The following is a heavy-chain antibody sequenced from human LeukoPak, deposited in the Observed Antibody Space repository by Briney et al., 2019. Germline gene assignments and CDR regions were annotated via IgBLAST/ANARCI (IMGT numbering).Heavy chain of an antibody. CDR1: GGTFSSYA. J-gene: IGHJ4*02. CDR3: ARGPVGATHPIPFDY. V-gene: IGHV1-69*01. D-gene: IGHD1-26*01. Sequence: ASVKVSCKASGGTFSSYAISWVRQAPGQGLEWMGGIIPIFGTANYAQKFQDRVTITADESTSTAYMELSSLRSEDTAVYYCARGPVGATHPIPFDYWGQGTLVTVSS. CDR2: IIPIFGTA.